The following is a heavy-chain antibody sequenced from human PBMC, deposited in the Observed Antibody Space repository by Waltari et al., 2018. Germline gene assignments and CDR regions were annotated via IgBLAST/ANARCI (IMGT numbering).Heavy chain of an antibody. CDR1: GYSISSGYY. Sequence: QVQLQESGPGLVKPSETLSLTCTFSGYSISSGYYWGWLRQPPGKGLEWIGSIDHSGSTYYNPSLKSRVTISVETSKNQFSLKLSSVTAADTAVYYCARKGAAGIYYFDYWGQGTLVTVSS. CDR2: IDHSGST. CDR3: ARKGAAGIYYFDY. D-gene: IGHD6-13*01. J-gene: IGHJ4*02. V-gene: IGHV4-38-2*02.